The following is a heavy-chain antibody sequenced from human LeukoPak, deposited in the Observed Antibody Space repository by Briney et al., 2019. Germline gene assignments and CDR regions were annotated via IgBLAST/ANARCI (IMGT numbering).Heavy chain of an antibody. CDR2: ISGRGGST. CDR1: GFTFSSYA. CDR3: AKARYYDSSGLGQH. D-gene: IGHD3-22*01. J-gene: IGHJ1*01. V-gene: IGHV3-23*01. Sequence: GGSLRLSCAASGFTFSSYAMSWVRQAPGKGLEWVSAISGRGGSTYYADSVKGRFTISRDNSKNTLYLQMNSLRAEDTAVYYCAKARYYDSSGLGQHWGQGTLVTVSS.